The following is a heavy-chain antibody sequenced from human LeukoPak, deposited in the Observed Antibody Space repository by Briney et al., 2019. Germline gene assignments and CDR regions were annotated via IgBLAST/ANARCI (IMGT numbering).Heavy chain of an antibody. J-gene: IGHJ4*02. Sequence: GGSLRPSCAASGFTLTSYWMHWVRQAPGKGLVWVSRINSGTNNTTSPKSVKGRFTIYRDNAKNTLYLQMNSLGAEDTAVYYCARARQLDYWGQGTLVTVSS. CDR2: INSGTNNT. CDR1: GFTLTSYW. V-gene: IGHV3-74*01. CDR3: ARARQLDY.